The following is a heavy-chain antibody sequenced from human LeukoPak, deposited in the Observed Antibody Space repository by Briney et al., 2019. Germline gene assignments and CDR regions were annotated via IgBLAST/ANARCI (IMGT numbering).Heavy chain of an antibody. CDR1: GVSISSGSYY. D-gene: IGHD6-13*01. CDR2: IYTSGST. Sequence: PSQTLSLTCTVSGVSISSGSYYWRWIRQPAGKGLEWIGRIYTSGSTNYNPSLKSRVTISVDTSKNQFSLKLSSVTAADTAVYYCARVVKQQLGHYYYYYYMDVWGKGTTVTISS. J-gene: IGHJ6*03. V-gene: IGHV4-61*02. CDR3: ARVVKQQLGHYYYYYYMDV.